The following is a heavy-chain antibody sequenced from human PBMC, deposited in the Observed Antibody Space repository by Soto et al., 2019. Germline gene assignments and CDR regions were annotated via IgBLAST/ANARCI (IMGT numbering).Heavy chain of an antibody. CDR1: GGTFSSYT. CDR2: IIPILGIA. CDR3: ARARCSGGSCYGAVDY. V-gene: IGHV1-69*02. D-gene: IGHD2-15*01. Sequence: QVQLVQSGAEVKKPGSSVKVSCKASGGTFSSYTISWVRQAPGQGLEWMGRIIPILGIANYAQKFQGRVTINADKSTSTAYMELSSLRSEDTAVYYCARARCSGGSCYGAVDYWGQGTLVTVSS. J-gene: IGHJ4*02.